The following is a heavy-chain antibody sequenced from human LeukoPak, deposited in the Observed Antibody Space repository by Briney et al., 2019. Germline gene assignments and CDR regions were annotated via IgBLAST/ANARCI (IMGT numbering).Heavy chain of an antibody. CDR1: RHTFSGYY. CDR3: ARDGPTAAPFDY. CDR2: INPSGGST. D-gene: IGHD2-2*01. J-gene: IGHJ4*02. V-gene: IGHV1-46*01. Sequence: ASVKVSCTTSRHTFSGYYFHWVRQAPGQGLEWMGIINPSGGSTSYAQRFQGRVAMTRDTSTTTVYMEVNSLTSEDTAVYFCARDGPTAAPFDYWGQGTLVTVSS.